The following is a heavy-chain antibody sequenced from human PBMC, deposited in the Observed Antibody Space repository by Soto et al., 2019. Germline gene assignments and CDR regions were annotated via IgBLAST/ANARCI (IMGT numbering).Heavy chain of an antibody. CDR1: GYTFTSYY. CDR3: ARSLITMIVVVTGGMDV. CDR2: INPSGGST. D-gene: IGHD3-22*01. V-gene: IGHV1-46*01. Sequence: ASVKVSCKASGYTFTSYYMHWVRQAPGQGLEWMGIINPSGGSTSYAQKFQGRVTMTRDTSTSTVYMELSSLRSEDTAVYYCARSLITMIVVVTGGMDVWGQGTTVTVSS. J-gene: IGHJ6*02.